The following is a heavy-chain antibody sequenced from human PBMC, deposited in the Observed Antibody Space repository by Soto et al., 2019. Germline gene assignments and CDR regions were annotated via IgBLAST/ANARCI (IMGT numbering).Heavy chain of an antibody. V-gene: IGHV3-23*01. CDR3: ARDQYTVYGVVIRGSAMDV. CDR1: GFKFGSNA. Sequence: EVQLLESGGGLVQPGGSLRLSCAASGFKFGSNALTWVRQAPGKGLEWVAGISDKGFATYYADSVRGRFTISRDNVNNTVYLQMNSLRAEDMAVYYCARDQYTVYGVVIRGSAMDVWGRGTTVTVSS. D-gene: IGHD3-3*01. CDR2: ISDKGFAT. J-gene: IGHJ6*02.